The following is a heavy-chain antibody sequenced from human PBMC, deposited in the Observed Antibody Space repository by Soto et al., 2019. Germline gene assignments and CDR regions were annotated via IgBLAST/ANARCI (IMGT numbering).Heavy chain of an antibody. CDR2: IYWDDDK. CDR1: GFSLSTSGVG. Sequence: QITLKESGPPLVKPTQTLTLTCTFSGFSLSTSGVGVGWIRQPPGKALEWLALIYWDDDKRYSPSLKSRLTITKDTSKNQVVLTMTNMDPVDTATYYCAHRLISSGYDFRWFDPWGQGTLVTVSS. D-gene: IGHD5-12*01. V-gene: IGHV2-5*02. J-gene: IGHJ5*02. CDR3: AHRLISSGYDFRWFDP.